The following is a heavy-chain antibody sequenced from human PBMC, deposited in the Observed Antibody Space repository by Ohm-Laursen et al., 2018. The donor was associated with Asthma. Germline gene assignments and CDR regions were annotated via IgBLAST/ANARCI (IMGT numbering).Heavy chain of an antibody. D-gene: IGHD2-21*02. V-gene: IGHV1-69*01. CDR2: IIPIFGTA. Sequence: SSVKVSCKASGGTFSMDGISWVRQAPGEGLEWMGGIIPIFGTANYAQKFQGRVTITADESTSTAYMELSSLRSEDTAVYYCARATFSTYCGGDCYYFDYWGQGTLVTVSS. CDR1: GGTFSMDG. CDR3: ARATFSTYCGGDCYYFDY. J-gene: IGHJ4*02.